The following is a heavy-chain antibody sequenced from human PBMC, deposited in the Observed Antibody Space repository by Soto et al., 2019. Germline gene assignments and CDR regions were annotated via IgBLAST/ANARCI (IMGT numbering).Heavy chain of an antibody. CDR3: AVANLDEFSFDY. CDR2: INHSGST. V-gene: IGHV4-34*01. CDR1: GGSFSGYY. Sequence: KPSETLSLTCAVYGGSFSGYYWSWIRQPPGKGLEWIGEINHSGSTNYNPSLKSRVTISVDTSKNQFSLKLSSVTAADTAVYYCAVANLDEFSFDYWGQGTLVTVSS. D-gene: IGHD5-12*01. J-gene: IGHJ4*02.